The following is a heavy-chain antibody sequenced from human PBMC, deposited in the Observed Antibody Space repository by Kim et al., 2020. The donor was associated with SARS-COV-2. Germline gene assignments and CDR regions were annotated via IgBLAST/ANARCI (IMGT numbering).Heavy chain of an antibody. CDR1: GGSISSYY. Sequence: SETLSLTCTVSGGSISSYYWSWIRQPPGKGLEWIGYIYYSGSTNYNPSLKSRVTISVDTSKNQFSLKLSSVTAADTAVYYCARGVGSYDFWSGYADSHHWYFDLWGRGTLVTVSS. J-gene: IGHJ2*01. V-gene: IGHV4-59*01. D-gene: IGHD3-3*01. CDR2: IYYSGST. CDR3: ARGVGSYDFWSGYADSHHWYFDL.